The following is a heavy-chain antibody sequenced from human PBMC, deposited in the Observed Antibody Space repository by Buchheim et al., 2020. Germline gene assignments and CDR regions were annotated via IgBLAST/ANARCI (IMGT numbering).Heavy chain of an antibody. CDR2: ISGGGTST. V-gene: IGHV3-23*01. D-gene: IGHD6-13*01. Sequence: EVQLLESGGGSVQPGGSLRLSCAASGFTFSSYAMSWVRQAPGKGLEWVSSISGGGTSTFYADSVKGRFAISRDSSQTTLYLQMNSLRSEDTAVYVCAKDRGYSTNWYIGDQWGQGTL. CDR1: GFTFSSYA. J-gene: IGHJ4*02. CDR3: AKDRGYSTNWYIGDQ.